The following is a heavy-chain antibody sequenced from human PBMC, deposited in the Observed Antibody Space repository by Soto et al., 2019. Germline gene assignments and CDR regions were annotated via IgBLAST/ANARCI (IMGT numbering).Heavy chain of an antibody. CDR3: ARNMDYFYGPGSGNGHGV. Sequence: QVQLVQSGAEVKEPGDSVRVSCEASGYTFTAYYIHWVRQVPGQGLEWMGWINTKFGDTTYAQDFQGRVTMTRDMSISTVYMDLSRLTSDDTAIYYCARNMDYFYGPGSGNGHGVWGQGTTVTVFS. V-gene: IGHV1-2*02. CDR2: INTKFGDT. J-gene: IGHJ6*02. D-gene: IGHD3-10*01. CDR1: GYTFTAYY.